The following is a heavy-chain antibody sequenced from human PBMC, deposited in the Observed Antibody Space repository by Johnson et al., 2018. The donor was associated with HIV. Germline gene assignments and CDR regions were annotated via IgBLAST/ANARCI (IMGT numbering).Heavy chain of an antibody. CDR3: AGDRGLWFGDDAFDI. V-gene: IGHV3-30*04. Sequence: HVQLVESWGGVVQPGRSLRLSCAASGFTFSSCAMHWVRQAPGKGLEWETIISYDGINKYYADSVKGRFTISRDNSKNTLYLQMDSLRAEDTAVYYCAGDRGLWFGDDAFDIWGQGTMVTVSS. CDR2: ISYDGINK. CDR1: GFTFSSCA. J-gene: IGHJ3*02. D-gene: IGHD3-10*01.